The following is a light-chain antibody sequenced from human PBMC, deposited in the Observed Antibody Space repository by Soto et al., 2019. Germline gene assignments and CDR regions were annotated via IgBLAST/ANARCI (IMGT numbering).Light chain of an antibody. J-gene: IGKJ2*01. CDR1: QSVGGD. Sequence: EIVLTQSPVTLSVSPGERATLSCRASQSVGGDLAWYQEIHGQPHRLLIYGAVTRATGVAARFSGRGSGTEFTLTVDSLQSEDLAIYYCQQYYAWPRTFGQGTKLEI. V-gene: IGKV3-15*01. CDR2: GAV. CDR3: QQYYAWPRT.